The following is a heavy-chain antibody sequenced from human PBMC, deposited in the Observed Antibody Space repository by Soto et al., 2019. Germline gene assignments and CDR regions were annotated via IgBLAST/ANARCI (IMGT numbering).Heavy chain of an antibody. CDR1: GYTFTNYY. D-gene: IGHD6-25*01. J-gene: IGHJ6*02. V-gene: IGHV1-46*01. CDR3: ARGDGRGSSGFYYYYGMDV. Sequence: QVQLVQSGAEVKKPGASVKVSCKASGYTFTNYYIHWVRQAPRQGLEWMGIINPSGGGTSYAQKSQGRVTTTSDTSPSTVYMELSSLRSEATAVYYCARGDGRGSSGFYYYYGMDVWGHGTTVTVSS. CDR2: INPSGGGT.